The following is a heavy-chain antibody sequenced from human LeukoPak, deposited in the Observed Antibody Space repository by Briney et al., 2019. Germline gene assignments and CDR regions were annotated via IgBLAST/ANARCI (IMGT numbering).Heavy chain of an antibody. D-gene: IGHD2-15*01. Sequence: PGRSLRLSCAASGFTFDDYAMHWVRQAPGKGLEWVSGISWNSGSIGYADSVKGRFTISRDNSKNTLYLQMNSLRAEDTAVYYCASRSFYYFDYWGQGTLVTVSS. CDR1: GFTFDDYA. CDR2: ISWNSGSI. CDR3: ASRSFYYFDY. V-gene: IGHV3-9*01. J-gene: IGHJ4*02.